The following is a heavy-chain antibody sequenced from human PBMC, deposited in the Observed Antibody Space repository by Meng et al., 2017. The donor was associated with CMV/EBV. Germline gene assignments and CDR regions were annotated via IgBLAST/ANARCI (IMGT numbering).Heavy chain of an antibody. CDR1: GFTFDDYA. CDR2: ISWDSGSI. J-gene: IGHJ4*02. Sequence: LSLTCAASGFTFDDYAMHWVRQAPGKGLEWVSGISWDSGSIGYADSVKGRFTISRDNAKNSLYLQMNSLRAEDMALYYCAKGSGGYSSGDFDYWGQGTLVTVSS. D-gene: IGHD3-22*01. V-gene: IGHV3-9*03. CDR3: AKGSGGYSSGDFDY.